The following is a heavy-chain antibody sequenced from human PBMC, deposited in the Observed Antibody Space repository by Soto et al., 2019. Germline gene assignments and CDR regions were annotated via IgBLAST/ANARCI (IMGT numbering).Heavy chain of an antibody. J-gene: IGHJ4*02. CDR3: AKARYTSSSSYFDY. CDR1: GFTFEDYA. D-gene: IGHD6-6*01. CDR2: ITWNGGDI. Sequence: EVQLVESGGGLVQPGRSPRLSCAASGFTFEDYAMHWVRQAPGKGLEWVSGITWNGGDIAYADSVKGRFTMSRDNAKNSLFLQMSSLRAEDTALYYCAKARYTSSSSYFDYWGQGTLVTVSS. V-gene: IGHV3-9*01.